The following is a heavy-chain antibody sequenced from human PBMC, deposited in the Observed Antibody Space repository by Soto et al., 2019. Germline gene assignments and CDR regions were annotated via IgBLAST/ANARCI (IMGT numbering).Heavy chain of an antibody. Sequence: QVQLVESGGGVVQPGRSLRLSCAASGFTFSSYGMHWVRQAPGKGLEWVAVIWYDGSNKYYADSVKGRFTISRDNSKNTLYLQMNSLRAEDTAVYYCARVRAAAGTWYYYGMDVWGQGTTVTVSS. CDR3: ARVRAAAGTWYYYGMDV. CDR1: GFTFSSYG. J-gene: IGHJ6*02. D-gene: IGHD6-13*01. CDR2: IWYDGSNK. V-gene: IGHV3-33*01.